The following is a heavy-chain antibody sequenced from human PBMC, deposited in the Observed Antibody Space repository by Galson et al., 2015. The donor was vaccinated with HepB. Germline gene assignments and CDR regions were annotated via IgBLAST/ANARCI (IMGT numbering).Heavy chain of an antibody. D-gene: IGHD3-22*01. CDR2: INTNTGNP. V-gene: IGHV7-4-1*02. Sequence: SVKVSCKASGYTFTSYAMNWVRQAPGQGLEWMGWINTNTGNPTYAQGFTGRFVFSLDTSVSTAYLQISSLKAEDTAVYYCARSVLPQKYYYDSSAHIWGQGTMVTVSS. CDR1: GYTFTSYA. J-gene: IGHJ3*02. CDR3: ARSVLPQKYYYDSSAHI.